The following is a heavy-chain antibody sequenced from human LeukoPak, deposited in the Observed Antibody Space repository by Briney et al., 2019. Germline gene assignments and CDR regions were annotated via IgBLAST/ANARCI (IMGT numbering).Heavy chain of an antibody. CDR1: GFTFSNYA. CDR3: AKVCQFSHNSDYFDY. CDR2: ISGSGGST. Sequence: PEGSLRLSCAASGFTFSNYAMSWVRQAPGKGLEWVSVISGSGGSTYHADSVKGRFTISRDNSNNTLYLQMNSLRAEDTAVYYCAKVCQFSHNSDYFDYWGQGTLVTVSS. V-gene: IGHV3-23*01. J-gene: IGHJ4*02.